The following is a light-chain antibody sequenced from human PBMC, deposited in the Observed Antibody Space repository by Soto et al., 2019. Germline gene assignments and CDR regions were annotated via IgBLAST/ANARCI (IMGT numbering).Light chain of an antibody. J-gene: IGLJ2*01. V-gene: IGLV2-14*01. CDR1: SSDVGGYNH. Sequence: QSALTQPASVSGSPGQSITISCSGNSSDVGGYNHVSWYQQHPGKAPKVMIYEVSNRPSGVSHRFTGSKSGNTASLTISGLQAEDEADYYCSSYTGTSTLVVFGGRTKVTVL. CDR2: EVS. CDR3: SSYTGTSTLVV.